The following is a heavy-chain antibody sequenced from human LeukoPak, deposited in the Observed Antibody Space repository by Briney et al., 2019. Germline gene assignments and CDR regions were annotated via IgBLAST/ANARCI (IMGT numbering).Heavy chain of an antibody. V-gene: IGHV4-4*07. J-gene: IGHJ5*02. Sequence: SETLSLTCTVSGGSISSYYWSWIWQPAGKGLEWIGRIYTSGSTNYNPSLKSRVTMSVDTSKNQFSLKLSSVTAADTAVYYCARDNIVVVPAAMGWNWFDPWGQGTLVTVSS. CDR1: GGSISSYY. D-gene: IGHD2-2*01. CDR2: IYTSGST. CDR3: ARDNIVVVPAAMGWNWFDP.